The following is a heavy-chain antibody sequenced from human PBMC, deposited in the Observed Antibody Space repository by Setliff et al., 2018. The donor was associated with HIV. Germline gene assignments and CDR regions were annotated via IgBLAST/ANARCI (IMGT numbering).Heavy chain of an antibody. CDR1: GYPFSNYG. J-gene: IGHJ4*02. CDR2: ISGYNGKT. Sequence: ASVKVSCKASGYPFSNYGISWVRQAPGLGLEWMGWISGYNGKTDFAQKFQDRVIVTTDTSTNTVYMEVRRLRSDDTAVYFCAREGVAADDDEWYFFDHWGQGTLVTVSS. D-gene: IGHD6-13*01. V-gene: IGHV1-18*01. CDR3: AREGVAADDDEWYFFDH.